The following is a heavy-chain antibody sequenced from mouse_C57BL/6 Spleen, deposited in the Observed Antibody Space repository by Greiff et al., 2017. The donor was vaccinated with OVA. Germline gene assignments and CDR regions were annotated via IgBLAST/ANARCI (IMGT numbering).Heavy chain of an antibody. Sequence: EVKVVESGGGLVQPGGSMKLSCAASGFTFSDAWMDWVRQSPEKGLEWVAEIRNKANNHATYYAESVKGRFTISRDDSKSSVYLQMNSLRAEDTGIYYCTTVVATGYFDVWGTGTTVTVSS. D-gene: IGHD1-1*01. CDR2: IRNKANNHAT. J-gene: IGHJ1*03. CDR1: GFTFSDAW. CDR3: TTVVATGYFDV. V-gene: IGHV6-6*01.